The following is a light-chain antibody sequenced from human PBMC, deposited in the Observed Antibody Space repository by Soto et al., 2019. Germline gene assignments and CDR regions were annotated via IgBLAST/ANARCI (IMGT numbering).Light chain of an antibody. J-gene: IGKJ1*01. CDR1: QSISSW. CDR2: KAS. CDR3: EQYNRYPCT. Sequence: DIQMTQSPSTLSASIGDRVTITCRASQSISSWLAWYQQKPGKAPKLLIYKASNLESGVPSRFSGSGSGTEFTLTISSLQPYDFATYYCEQYNRYPCTFGQGTKV. V-gene: IGKV1-5*03.